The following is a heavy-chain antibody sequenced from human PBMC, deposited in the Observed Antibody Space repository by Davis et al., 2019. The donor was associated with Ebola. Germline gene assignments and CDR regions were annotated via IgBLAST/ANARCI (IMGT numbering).Heavy chain of an antibody. CDR3: ARDRSSITMIVVVPVAFDI. J-gene: IGHJ3*02. CDR1: GYTFTSYA. V-gene: IGHV1-3*01. Sequence: ASVKVSCKASGYTFTSYAMHWVRQAPGQRLEWMGWINAGNGNTKYSQKFQGRVTITRDTSTSTAYMELRSLRSDDTAVYYCARDRSSITMIVVVPVAFDIWGQGTMVTVSS. CDR2: INAGNGNT. D-gene: IGHD3-22*01.